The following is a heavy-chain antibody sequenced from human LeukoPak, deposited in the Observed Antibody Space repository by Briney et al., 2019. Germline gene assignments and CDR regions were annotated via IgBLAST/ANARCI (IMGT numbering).Heavy chain of an antibody. CDR1: GGSISSYY. V-gene: IGHV4-59*01. D-gene: IGHD3-10*01. J-gene: IGHJ4*02. Sequence: PSETLSLTCTVSGGSISSYYWSWIRQPPGKGLEWIGYIYYSGSTNYNPSLKSRVTISVDTSKNQFSLKLSSVTAADTAVYYCARMGSGSYYTQTYFDYWGQGTLVTVSS. CDR2: IYYSGST. CDR3: ARMGSGSYYTQTYFDY.